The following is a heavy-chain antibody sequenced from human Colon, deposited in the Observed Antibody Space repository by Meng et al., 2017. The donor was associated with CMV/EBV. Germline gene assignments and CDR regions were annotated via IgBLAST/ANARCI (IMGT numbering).Heavy chain of an antibody. CDR1: GISFRSYA. J-gene: IGHJ4*02. D-gene: IGHD2-2*02. V-gene: IGHV3-23*01. Sequence: GGSLRLSCAASGISFRSYAMSWVRQAPGKGLEWVPVISSTGNGTFYADSVKGRFTISRDNSKTTVYLQMNDLRAEDTAIYYCAKNLFVPPAIMSVFAPNDYWGQGTLVTVSS. CDR2: ISSTGNGT. CDR3: AKNLFVPPAIMSVFAPNDY.